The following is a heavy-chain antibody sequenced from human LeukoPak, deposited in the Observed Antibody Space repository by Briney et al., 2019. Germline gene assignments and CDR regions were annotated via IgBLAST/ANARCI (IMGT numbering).Heavy chain of an antibody. CDR1: GFTFSSYG. V-gene: IGHV3-30*02. D-gene: IGHD1-1*01. CDR3: AHPSYPWNDSGYFDY. CDR2: IRYDGSNK. Sequence: GGSLRLSCAASGFTFSSYGMHWVRQAPGKGLEWVAFIRYDGSNKYYADSVKGRFTISRDNSKNTLYLQMNSLRAEDTAVYYCAHPSYPWNDSGYFDYWGQGTLVTVSS. J-gene: IGHJ4*02.